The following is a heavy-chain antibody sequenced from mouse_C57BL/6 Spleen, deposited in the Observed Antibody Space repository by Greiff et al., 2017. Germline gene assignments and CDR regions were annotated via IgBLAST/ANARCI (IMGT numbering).Heavy chain of an antibody. CDR1: GYSFTGYY. CDR3: ARSRNWDRDYFDY. J-gene: IGHJ2*01. V-gene: IGHV1-31*01. Sequence: VQLKESGPELVKPGASVKISCKASGYSFTGYYMHWVKQSHGNILDWIGYIYPYNGVSSYNQKFKGKATLTVDKSSSTAYMELRSLTSEDSAVYYCARSRNWDRDYFDYWGQGTTLTVSS. CDR2: IYPYNGVS. D-gene: IGHD4-1*01.